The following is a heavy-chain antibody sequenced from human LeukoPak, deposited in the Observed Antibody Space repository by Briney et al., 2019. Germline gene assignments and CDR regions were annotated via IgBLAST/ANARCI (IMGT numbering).Heavy chain of an antibody. CDR2: INPNSGGT. D-gene: IGHD4-23*01. V-gene: IGHV1-2*02. CDR1: GYTFTRYA. Sequence: ASVKVSCKASGYTFTRYAMNWVRQAPGQGLEWMGWINPNSGGTNYAQKFQGRVTMTRDTSISTAYMELSRLRSDDTAVYYCARVRAGSTVVTRYFDYWGQGTLVTVSS. CDR3: ARVRAGSTVVTRYFDY. J-gene: IGHJ4*02.